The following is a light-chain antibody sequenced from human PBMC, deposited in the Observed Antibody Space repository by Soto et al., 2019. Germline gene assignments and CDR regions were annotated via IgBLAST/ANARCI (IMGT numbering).Light chain of an antibody. CDR1: SSNIGNNY. CDR2: ENN. V-gene: IGLV1-51*02. Sequence: QSVLTQPPSVSAPPGQRVTISCSGSSSNIGNNYVSWYQQLPGTAPKLLIFENNKRPSGIPDRLSGSKSGTSATLGITGLQTGDEADYYCGTWDTSLTAFVFGTGTKVTVL. J-gene: IGLJ1*01. CDR3: GTWDTSLTAFV.